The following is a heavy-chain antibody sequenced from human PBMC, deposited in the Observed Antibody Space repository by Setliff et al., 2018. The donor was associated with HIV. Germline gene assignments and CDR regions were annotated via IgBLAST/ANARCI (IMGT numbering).Heavy chain of an antibody. CDR1: GYTFNDYF. Sequence: ASVKVSCKSSGYTFNDYFIHWVRQVPGQGLEWMGWINPNSGATNYAQTFQGRVTMTRDTSVSKAYMELSRLRSDDTGIYYCARNPIQIKRWSPGETWFDTWGQGTLVTVSS. J-gene: IGHJ5*02. CDR3: ARNPIQIKRWSPGETWFDT. V-gene: IGHV1-2*02. D-gene: IGHD5-18*01. CDR2: INPNSGAT.